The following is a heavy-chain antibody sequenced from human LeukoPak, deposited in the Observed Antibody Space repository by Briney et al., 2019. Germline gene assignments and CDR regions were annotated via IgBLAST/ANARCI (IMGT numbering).Heavy chain of an antibody. CDR1: GYTFTSYG. CDR2: ISAYNGNT. D-gene: IGHD3-3*01. J-gene: IGHJ6*03. CDR3: ARVRLYYDFWSGYPIYYYYMDV. Sequence: AASVKVSCKASGYTFTSYGISWVRQAPGQGLEWMGWISAYNGNTNYAQKLQGRVTMTTDTSTSTAYMELRSLRSDDTAVYYCARVRLYYDFWSGYPIYYYYMDVWGKGTTVTVSS. V-gene: IGHV1-18*01.